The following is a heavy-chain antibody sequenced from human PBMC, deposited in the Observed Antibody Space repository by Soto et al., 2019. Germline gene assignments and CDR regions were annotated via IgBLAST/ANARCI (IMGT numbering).Heavy chain of an antibody. Sequence: GGSLRLSCAASGFTVYSNYMSWVRQAPGKGLEWVSVIYSGGSTYYADSVKGRFTISRDNSKNTLYLQMNSLRAEDTAVYYCARDYADYVLSYSHYCGQAILVTVSS. CDR3: ARDYADYVLSYSHY. J-gene: IGHJ4*02. D-gene: IGHD4-17*01. CDR2: IYSGGST. V-gene: IGHV3-53*01. CDR1: GFTVYSNY.